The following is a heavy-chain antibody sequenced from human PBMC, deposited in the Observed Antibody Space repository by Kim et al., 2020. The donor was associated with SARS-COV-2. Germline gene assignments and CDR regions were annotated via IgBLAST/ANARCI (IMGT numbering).Heavy chain of an antibody. D-gene: IGHD3-22*01. CDR3: AKLQSPYYYDSSGPFDY. V-gene: IGHV3-23*01. Sequence: VKGRFTISRDNSKNTLYLQMNSLRAEDTAVYYCAKLQSPYYYDSSGPFDYWGQGTLVTVSS. J-gene: IGHJ4*02.